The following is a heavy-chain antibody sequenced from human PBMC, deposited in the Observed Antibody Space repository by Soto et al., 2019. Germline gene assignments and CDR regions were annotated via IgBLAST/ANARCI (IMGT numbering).Heavy chain of an antibody. D-gene: IGHD3-22*01. Sequence: EEHLVESGGAVVQPGGSLRLSCAASGFNFHDLTIHWVRQSPGKGLEWLSFITWDGGSIYYADSVKGRFTISRDNSKNSLTLEINSLRSEDSGLYYCAKGGFGGYGMDVWGQGTTVIVSS. J-gene: IGHJ6*02. CDR1: GFNFHDLT. V-gene: IGHV3-43*01. CDR3: AKGGFGGYGMDV. CDR2: ITWDGGSI.